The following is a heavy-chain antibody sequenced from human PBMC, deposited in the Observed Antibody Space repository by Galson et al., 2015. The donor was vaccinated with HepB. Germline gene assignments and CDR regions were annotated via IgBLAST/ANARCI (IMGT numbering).Heavy chain of an antibody. D-gene: IGHD3-3*01. CDR3: AGLGSGYYLNDAFDI. Sequence: SLRLSCAASGFTFDDSAMHWVRQAPGKGLEWVSGISWNSGSIGYADSVKGRFTISRDNAKNSLYLQMNSLRAEDTALYYCAGLGSGYYLNDAFDIWGQGTMVTVSS. CDR2: ISWNSGSI. J-gene: IGHJ3*02. V-gene: IGHV3-9*01. CDR1: GFTFDDSA.